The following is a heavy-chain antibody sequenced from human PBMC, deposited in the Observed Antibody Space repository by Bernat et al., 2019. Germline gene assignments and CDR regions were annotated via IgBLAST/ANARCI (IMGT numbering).Heavy chain of an antibody. J-gene: IGHJ4*02. CDR2: ISISGTST. CDR3: ARITVTEERY. Sequence: EVQLVESGGGLVQPGGSLRLSCAASGFTLSHHHMHWVRQAPGKGLECVSYISISGTSTYYSDSVKGRFTISRDTAKNSLYLQMSSLRAEDTAVYYCARITVTEERYWGQGTLVTVSS. V-gene: IGHV3-48*01. D-gene: IGHD4-11*01. CDR1: GFTLSHHH.